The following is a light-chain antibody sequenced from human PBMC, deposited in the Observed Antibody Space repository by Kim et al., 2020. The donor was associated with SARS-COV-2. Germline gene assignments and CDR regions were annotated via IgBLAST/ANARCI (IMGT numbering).Light chain of an antibody. Sequence: NFMLTQPHSVSESPGKTVTISCTRSSGSIASDYVQWYQQRPGSSPTTVIYDNHQRPSGVPDRFSGSIDSSSNSASLTISGLKTEDEADYYCQSYDISNQVFGGGTKLTVL. CDR2: DNH. CDR3: QSYDISNQV. J-gene: IGLJ3*02. CDR1: SGSIASDY. V-gene: IGLV6-57*01.